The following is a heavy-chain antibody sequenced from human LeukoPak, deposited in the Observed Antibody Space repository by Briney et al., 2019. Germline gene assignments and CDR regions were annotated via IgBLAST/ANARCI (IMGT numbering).Heavy chain of an antibody. V-gene: IGHV1-69*13. Sequence: EASVKVSCKASGGTFSSYAISWVRQAPGQGLEWMGGIIPIFGTANYAQKFQGRVTITADESTSPAYMELSSLRSEDTAVYYCARTESLYSSSSALDYWGQGTLVTVSS. D-gene: IGHD6-13*01. CDR3: ARTESLYSSSSALDY. J-gene: IGHJ4*02. CDR1: GGTFSSYA. CDR2: IIPIFGTA.